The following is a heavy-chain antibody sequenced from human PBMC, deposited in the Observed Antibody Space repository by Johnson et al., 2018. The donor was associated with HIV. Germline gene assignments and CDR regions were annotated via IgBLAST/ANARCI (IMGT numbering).Heavy chain of an antibody. CDR2: IWYDGSNK. D-gene: IGHD1-26*01. CDR3: AKDLFTEREDDVFDI. V-gene: IGHV3-33*06. Sequence: QVQLVESGGGVVQPGRSLRLSCTASGFTFSSYGMHWVRQAPGKGLEWVAVIWYDGSNKYYADSVKGRLTISRDNSKNTLYLQMNSLRAEDTAVYYCAKDLFTEREDDVFDIWSKGQWSPSLQ. J-gene: IGHJ3*02. CDR1: GFTFSSYG.